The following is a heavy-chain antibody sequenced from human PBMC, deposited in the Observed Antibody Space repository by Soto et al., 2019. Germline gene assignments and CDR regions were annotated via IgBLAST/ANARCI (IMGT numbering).Heavy chain of an antibody. D-gene: IGHD4-4*01. CDR3: ARGGLQAQGVQYNHYAMDV. J-gene: IGHJ6*02. Sequence: SVKVSCKASGGTFDRHTINWVRQAPGQGLEWMGGIIPIFSTPEYAQKFQGRVMLTADKSTSTAYMELSSLRYEDTAVYYCARGGLQAQGVQYNHYAMDVWGQGTTVTVSS. CDR2: IIPIFSTP. CDR1: GGTFDRHT. V-gene: IGHV1-69*06.